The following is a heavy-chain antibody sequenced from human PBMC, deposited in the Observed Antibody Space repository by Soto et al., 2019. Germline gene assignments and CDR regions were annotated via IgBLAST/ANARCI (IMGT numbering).Heavy chain of an antibody. J-gene: IGHJ5*02. CDR1: GASISRGAYY. Sequence: LSLTCSVSGASISRGAYYWSWIRQHPGKGLEWIGNIYYSGSAYYNPSLKSRVAISVDTSQNQFSLRLSSVTAADTAVYYCARGVLANWGPENWFDPWGQGTLVTVST. D-gene: IGHD7-27*01. V-gene: IGHV4-31*03. CDR3: ARGVLANWGPENWFDP. CDR2: IYYSGSA.